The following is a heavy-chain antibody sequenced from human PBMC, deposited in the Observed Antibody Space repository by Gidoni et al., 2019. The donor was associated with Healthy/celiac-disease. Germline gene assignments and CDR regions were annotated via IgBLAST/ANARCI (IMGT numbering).Heavy chain of an antibody. Sequence: EVQLVESGGGLVKPGGSLRLSCAASGFTFSNAWMSWVRQAPGKGLEWVGRIKSKTDGGTTDYAAPVKGRFTISRDDSKNTLYLQMNSLKTEDTAVYYCTTADCSSTSCQYYYYYMDVWGKGTTVTVSS. CDR3: TTADCSSTSCQYYYYYMDV. D-gene: IGHD2-2*01. CDR2: IKSKTDGGTT. J-gene: IGHJ6*03. CDR1: GFTFSNAW. V-gene: IGHV3-15*01.